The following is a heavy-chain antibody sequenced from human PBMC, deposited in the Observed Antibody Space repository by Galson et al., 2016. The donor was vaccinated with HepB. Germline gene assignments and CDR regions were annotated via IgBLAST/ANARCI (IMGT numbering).Heavy chain of an antibody. J-gene: IGHJ3*01. CDR2: IYRDGTT. V-gene: IGHV4-34*01. CDR1: GGSFTGSH. CDR3: ARGPFSSNWYRHDAVDV. D-gene: IGHD6-13*01. Sequence: SETLSLTCGVFGGSFTGSHWSWIRQTPGRGLEWVGEIYRDGTTNYNPSLRSRVTISLDTPKNQFSLRLTSVTAADAAVYFCARGPFSSNWYRHDAVDVWGQGTVVTVSS.